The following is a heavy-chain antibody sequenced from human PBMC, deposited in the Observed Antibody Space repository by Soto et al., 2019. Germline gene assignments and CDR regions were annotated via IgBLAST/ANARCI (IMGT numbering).Heavy chain of an antibody. D-gene: IGHD1-26*01. J-gene: IGHJ4*02. V-gene: IGHV3-23*01. CDR3: VEDSDWDKGWEKLPALDY. CDR1: GFTFSNYA. CDR2: IRRGGDQT. Sequence: EMQLLESGGGLVQPGGSLRLSCAASGFTFSNYAMNWVRQAPGKGLEWVSGIRRGGDQTYYADSVKGRFALSRDNSKNTLYLQMTSLRADDTAVYYCVEDSDWDKGWEKLPALDYWGQGTLVTVSS.